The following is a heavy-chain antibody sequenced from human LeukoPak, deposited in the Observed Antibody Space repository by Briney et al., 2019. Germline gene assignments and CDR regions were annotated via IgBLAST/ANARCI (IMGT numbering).Heavy chain of an antibody. CDR1: GGSISSYY. CDR2: IYYSGST. Sequence: SETLSLTCTVSGGSISSYYWSRIRQPPGKGLEWIGYIYYSGSTNYNPSLKSRVTISVDTSKNQFSLKLSSVTAADTAVYYCARHEAAMVPFDYWGQGTLVTVSS. CDR3: ARHEAAMVPFDY. D-gene: IGHD5-18*01. V-gene: IGHV4-59*08. J-gene: IGHJ4*02.